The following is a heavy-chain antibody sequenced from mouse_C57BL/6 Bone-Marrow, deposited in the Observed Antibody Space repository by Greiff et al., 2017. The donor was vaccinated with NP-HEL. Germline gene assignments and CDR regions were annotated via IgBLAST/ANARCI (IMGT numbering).Heavy chain of an antibody. D-gene: IGHD2-3*01. CDR1: GFSLTSYA. Sequence: VQLQQSGPGLVAPSQSLSITCTVSGFSLTSYAISWVRQPPGKGLEWLGVIWTGGGTNYNSALKSRLSISKDNSKSQVFLKMNSLQTDDTARYYCARGIYDGYSAWFAYWGQGTLVTVSA. CDR2: IWTGGGT. J-gene: IGHJ3*01. CDR3: ARGIYDGYSAWFAY. V-gene: IGHV2-9-1*01.